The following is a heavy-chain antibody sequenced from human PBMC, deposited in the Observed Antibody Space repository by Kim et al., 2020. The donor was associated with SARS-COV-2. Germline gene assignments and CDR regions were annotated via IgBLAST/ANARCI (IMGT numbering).Heavy chain of an antibody. Sequence: SVKVSCKASGGTFSSYAISWVRQAPGQGLEWMGGIIPIFGTANYAQKFQGRVTITADESTSTAYMELSSLRSEDTAVYYCNRGPTTVTTYYYYYGMDVWGQGTTVTVSS. J-gene: IGHJ6*02. D-gene: IGHD4-17*01. CDR1: GGTFSSYA. CDR3: NRGPTTVTTYYYYYGMDV. CDR2: IIPIFGTA. V-gene: IGHV1-69*13.